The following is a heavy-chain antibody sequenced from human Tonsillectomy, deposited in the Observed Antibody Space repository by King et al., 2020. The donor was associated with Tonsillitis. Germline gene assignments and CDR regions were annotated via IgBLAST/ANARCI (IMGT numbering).Heavy chain of an antibody. CDR3: ARERVRSEYYHSSGFDY. V-gene: IGHV4-30-2*01. CDR2: IYYSGST. Sequence: VQLQESGSGLVKPSQTLSLTCAVSGGSISSGGYSWSWIRQPPGKGLEWIGHIYYSGSTYYNPSLKSRVTISVDRSKNQFSLKLSSVTAADTAVYYCARERVRSEYYHSSGFDYWGQGTLVTVSS. CDR1: GGSISSGGYS. D-gene: IGHD3-22*01. J-gene: IGHJ4*02.